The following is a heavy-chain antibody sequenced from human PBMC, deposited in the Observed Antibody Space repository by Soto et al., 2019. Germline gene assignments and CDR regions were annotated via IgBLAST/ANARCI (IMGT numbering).Heavy chain of an antibody. CDR2: IYYSGST. CDR3: ARRREPSYGSGSSPFDY. Sequence: SETLSLTCTVSGGSISSYYWSWIRQPPGKGLEWIGYIYYSGSTNYNPSLKSRVTISVDTSKNQFSLKLSSVTAADTAVYYCARRREPSYGSGSSPFDYWGQGTLVTVSS. J-gene: IGHJ4*02. D-gene: IGHD3-10*01. V-gene: IGHV4-59*01. CDR1: GGSISSYY.